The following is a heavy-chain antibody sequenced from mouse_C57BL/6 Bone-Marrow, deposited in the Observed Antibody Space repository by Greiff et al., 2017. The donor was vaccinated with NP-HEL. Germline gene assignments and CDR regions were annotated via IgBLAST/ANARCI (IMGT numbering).Heavy chain of an antibody. CDR2: ISDGGSYT. CDR3: ARVRIYYDYEDY. CDR1: GFTFSSYA. Sequence: EVMLVESGGGLVKPGGSLKLSCAASGFTFSSYAMSWVRQTPEKRLEWVATISDGGSYTYYPDNVKGRFTISRDNAKNTLYLQMSHLKSEDTAMYYCARVRIYYDYEDYWGQGTTLTVSS. V-gene: IGHV5-4*03. J-gene: IGHJ2*01. D-gene: IGHD2-4*01.